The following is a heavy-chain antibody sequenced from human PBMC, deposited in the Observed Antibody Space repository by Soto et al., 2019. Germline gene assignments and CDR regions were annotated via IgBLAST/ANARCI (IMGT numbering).Heavy chain of an antibody. Sequence: SGDVSVQGTRWTFTSDYMHWARQPRGPGVEWMGIINPSCGSTSYAQKFQGRVTMTRDMYTSTVYMELSSLRYEDKDVYYCARGDWNSYRFQHWGQGTLVTVSS. CDR1: RWTFTSDY. J-gene: IGHJ1*01. V-gene: IGHV1-46*01. CDR3: ARGDWNSYRFQH. D-gene: IGHD1-1*01. CDR2: INPSCGST.